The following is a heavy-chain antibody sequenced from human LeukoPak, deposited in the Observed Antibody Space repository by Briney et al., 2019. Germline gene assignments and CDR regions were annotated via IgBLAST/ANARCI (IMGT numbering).Heavy chain of an antibody. D-gene: IGHD1-1*01. CDR2: INPNSGGT. CDR3: ARDAGTSPGSSSYFDY. J-gene: IGHJ4*02. V-gene: IGHV1-2*02. Sequence: ASVKVSCKASGYTFTGYYMHWVRQAPGQGLEWMGWINPNSGGTNYAQKFQGRVTMTRDTSISTAYMELSGLRSDDTAVYYCARDAGTSPGSSSYFDYWGQGTLVTVSS. CDR1: GYTFTGYY.